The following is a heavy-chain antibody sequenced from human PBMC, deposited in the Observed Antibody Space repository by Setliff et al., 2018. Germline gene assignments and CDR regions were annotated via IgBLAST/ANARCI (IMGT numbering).Heavy chain of an antibody. D-gene: IGHD2-15*01. CDR2: IKTKSDGATV. CDR1: DFAFSDTW. Sequence: PGGSLRLSCAASDFAFSDTWMNWVRQAPGKGLEWVGRIKTKSDGATVDYAAPVRGRFTISRDDSKNKLYLQMNSLKTEDTAIYYCARDILGSFSYWGQGTLVTVSS. CDR3: ARDILGSFSY. V-gene: IGHV3-15*07. J-gene: IGHJ4*02.